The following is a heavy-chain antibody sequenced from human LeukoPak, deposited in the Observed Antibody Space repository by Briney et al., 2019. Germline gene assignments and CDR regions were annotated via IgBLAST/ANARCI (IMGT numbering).Heavy chain of an antibody. CDR2: IYPSGST. J-gene: IGHJ4*02. CDR1: GASITNYY. Sequence: SETLSLTCTVSGASITNYYWSWIRQSAGKGLEWIGRIYPSGSTHSNPSLKGRVTMSLDTSKNQFSLGLSSVTAADTAVYYCARVRPNWNDGTFDYWGQGTLVTVSS. D-gene: IGHD1-1*01. CDR3: ARVRPNWNDGTFDY. V-gene: IGHV4-4*07.